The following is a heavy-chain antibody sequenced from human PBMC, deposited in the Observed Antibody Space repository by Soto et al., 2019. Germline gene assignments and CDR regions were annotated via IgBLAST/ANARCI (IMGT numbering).Heavy chain of an antibody. D-gene: IGHD5-18*01. CDR3: ASGIQLWLRRINNGYSG. CDR1: GGTFSTYA. Sequence: QVQLVQSGAEVKKPESSVKVSCKAPGGTFSTYAISWVRQAPGQGLEWMGGIIPMFGTANYAQGFQDGVTITADESTNTVYMELSSLRSEDTAVYFCASGIQLWLRRINNGYSGWGQGTLVTVSS. V-gene: IGHV1-69*12. J-gene: IGHJ4*02. CDR2: IIPMFGTA.